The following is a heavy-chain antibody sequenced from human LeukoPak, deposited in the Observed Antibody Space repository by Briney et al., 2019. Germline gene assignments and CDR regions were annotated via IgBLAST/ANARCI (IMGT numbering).Heavy chain of an antibody. CDR2: IQYDETNK. V-gene: IGHV3-30*02. Sequence: PGGSLRLSCAASGFTFSNYGMHWVRQAPGKGLEWVAFIQYDETNKYYADSVKGRLTISRDNSRNTLYLQTNSLRAEDTAVYYCAKVTYYHDTSGYHPDYWGQGTLVTVSS. D-gene: IGHD3-22*01. J-gene: IGHJ4*02. CDR3: AKVTYYHDTSGYHPDY. CDR1: GFTFSNYG.